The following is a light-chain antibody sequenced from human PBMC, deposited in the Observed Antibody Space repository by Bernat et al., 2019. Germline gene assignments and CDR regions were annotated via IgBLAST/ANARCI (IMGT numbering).Light chain of an antibody. Sequence: SYELTQPPSVSVSPGQTASITCSGDKLGDRYPSWYQQRPGQSPILVIYQHNKRPSGIPERFSGSTSGNTATLTISGTLAIDEADYYCQAWDGSTDVVFGGGNKLTVL. CDR1: KLGDRY. V-gene: IGLV3-1*01. J-gene: IGLJ2*01. CDR2: QHN. CDR3: QAWDGSTDVV.